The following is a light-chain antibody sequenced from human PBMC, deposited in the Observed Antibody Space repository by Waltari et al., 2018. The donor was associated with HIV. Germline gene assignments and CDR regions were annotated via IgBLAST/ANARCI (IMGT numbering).Light chain of an antibody. Sequence: EIVLTQSPAILSGSPGERVTLSCRASQSIRGDLAWYQQKPGQSPRLLIYGASTRATGVPSRIRGSGSATNFTLTISNLQPEDIATYFCQHSYFSVPYTFGQGTKLETK. CDR3: QHSYFSVPYT. CDR2: GAS. V-gene: IGKV3-15*01. J-gene: IGKJ2*01. CDR1: QSIRGD.